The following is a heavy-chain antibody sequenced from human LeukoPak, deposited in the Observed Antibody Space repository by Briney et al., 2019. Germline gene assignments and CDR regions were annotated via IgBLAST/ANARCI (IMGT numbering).Heavy chain of an antibody. Sequence: PSETLSLTCTVSSGSISSYYWSWIRQPPGKGLEWIGYIYYSGSSNYNPSLKSRVTMSVDTSKKRFSLRVSSVTAADTAVYYCARTEYYFDHWGQGTLVTVSS. CDR1: SGSISSYY. CDR3: ARTEYYFDH. V-gene: IGHV4-59*01. CDR2: IYYSGSS. D-gene: IGHD3-10*01. J-gene: IGHJ4*02.